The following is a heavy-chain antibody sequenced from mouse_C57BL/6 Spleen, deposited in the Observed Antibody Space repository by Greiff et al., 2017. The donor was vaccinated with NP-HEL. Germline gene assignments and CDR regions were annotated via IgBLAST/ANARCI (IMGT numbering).Heavy chain of an antibody. CDR3: ARRRLLRSSYAMDY. D-gene: IGHD1-1*01. CDR2: INPSTGGT. J-gene: IGHJ4*01. V-gene: IGHV1-42*01. Sequence: EVQLQESGPELVKPGASVKISCKASGYSFTGYYMNWVKQSPEKSLEWIGEINPSTGGTTNNQKFKAKATLTVDKSSSTAYMQLKSLTSEDSAVYYCARRRLLRSSYAMDYWGQGTSVTVSS. CDR1: GYSFTGYY.